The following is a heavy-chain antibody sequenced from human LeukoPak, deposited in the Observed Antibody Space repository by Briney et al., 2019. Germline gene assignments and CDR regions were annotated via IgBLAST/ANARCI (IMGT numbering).Heavy chain of an antibody. CDR3: ARERTVDTAMVPDDYVWGSYLKEPPSSWEFAFDI. Sequence: GGSLRLSCAASGFTFSSYWMNWVRQAPGKGLVWVSRINSGGSSTSYADSVKGRFTISRDNATNTLYLQMNSLRAEDTAVYYCARERTVDTAMVPDDYVWGSYLKEPPSSWEFAFDIWGQGTMVTVSS. CDR2: INSGGSST. D-gene: IGHD3-16*02. CDR1: GFTFSSYW. V-gene: IGHV3-74*01. J-gene: IGHJ3*02.